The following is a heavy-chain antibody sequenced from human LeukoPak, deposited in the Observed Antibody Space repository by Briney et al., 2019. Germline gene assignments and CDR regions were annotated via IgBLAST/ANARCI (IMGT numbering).Heavy chain of an antibody. J-gene: IGHJ4*02. CDR2: ISSSSSYI. D-gene: IGHD1-26*01. CDR1: GFTVSSNY. V-gene: IGHV3-21*01. Sequence: GGSLRLSCAASGFTVSSNYMSWVRQAPGKGPEWVSSISSSSSYINYADSVKGRFTISRDTASNSLYLQMNSLRAEDTAVYYCARDRGSNHGEFDYWGQGTLVTVSS. CDR3: ARDRGSNHGEFDY.